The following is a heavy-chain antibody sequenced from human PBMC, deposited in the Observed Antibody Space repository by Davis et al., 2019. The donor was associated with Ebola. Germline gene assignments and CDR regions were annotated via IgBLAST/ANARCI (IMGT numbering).Heavy chain of an antibody. J-gene: IGHJ6*03. CDR3: AKDGGGDIVVVPAGDYYYMDV. CDR1: GFTFDDYA. D-gene: IGHD2-2*01. CDR2: ISWNSGSI. V-gene: IGHV3-9*01. Sequence: PGGSLRLSCAASGFTFDDYAMHWVRQAPGKGLEWVSGISWNSGSIGYADSVKGRFTISRDNSKNTLYLQMNSLRAEDTAVYYCAKDGGGDIVVVPAGDYYYMDVWGKGTTVTVSS.